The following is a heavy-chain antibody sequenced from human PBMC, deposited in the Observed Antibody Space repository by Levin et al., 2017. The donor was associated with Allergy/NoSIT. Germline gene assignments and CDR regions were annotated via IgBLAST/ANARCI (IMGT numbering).Heavy chain of an antibody. CDR2: VYPGDSDA. D-gene: IGHD2-8*01. Sequence: MPGGSLRLSCQTSGYNFRSHWIAWVRQKPGKGLEWMGIVYPGDSDAKYNPSFQGQVTMSVDRSISTVYLHWSSLKTSDTAIYFCALCTNAGWFAPWGQGTPVTVSS. V-gene: IGHV5-51*01. CDR1: GYNFRSHW. CDR3: ALCTNAGWFAP. J-gene: IGHJ5*02.